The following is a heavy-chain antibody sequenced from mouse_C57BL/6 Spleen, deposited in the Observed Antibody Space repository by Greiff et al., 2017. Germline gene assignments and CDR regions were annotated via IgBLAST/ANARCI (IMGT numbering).Heavy chain of an antibody. CDR2: IYPGSGNT. Sequence: VQLQQSGAELVRPGASVKLSCKASGYTFTDYYINWVKQRPGQGLEWIARIYPGSGNTYYNEKFKGKATLTAEKSSSTAYMQLSSLTSEDSAVYFCASPYYYGSSGFDYWGQGTTLTVSS. CDR1: GYTFTDYY. CDR3: ASPYYYGSSGFDY. V-gene: IGHV1-76*01. J-gene: IGHJ2*01. D-gene: IGHD1-1*01.